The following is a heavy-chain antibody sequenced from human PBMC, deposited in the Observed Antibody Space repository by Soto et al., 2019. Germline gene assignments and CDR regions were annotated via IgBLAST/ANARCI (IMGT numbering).Heavy chain of an antibody. Sequence: GGSLRLSCAASGFTFSSYWMSWVRQAPGKGLEWVANIKQDGSEKYYVDSVKGRFTISRDNAKNSLYLQMNSLRAEDTAVYYCARVLYSSSFKLDYWGQGTLVTVSS. CDR2: IKQDGSEK. J-gene: IGHJ4*02. V-gene: IGHV3-7*01. D-gene: IGHD6-6*01. CDR1: GFTFSSYW. CDR3: ARVLYSSSFKLDY.